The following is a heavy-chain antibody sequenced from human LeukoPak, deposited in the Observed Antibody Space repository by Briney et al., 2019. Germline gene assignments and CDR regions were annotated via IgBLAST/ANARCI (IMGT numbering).Heavy chain of an antibody. J-gene: IGHJ4*02. CDR1: GFNFSSYR. D-gene: IGHD2-21*02. CDR3: ARALYGDPHFHY. V-gene: IGHV3-74*01. Sequence: GGSLRLSCAATGFNFSSYRMHWVRQAPGKGLVWVSHIYSDGSSTNYADSVKGRFTISRDNAKNTLYLQMNRLRAEDTAVYYWARALYGDPHFHYWGEGTLVTVSS. CDR2: IYSDGSST.